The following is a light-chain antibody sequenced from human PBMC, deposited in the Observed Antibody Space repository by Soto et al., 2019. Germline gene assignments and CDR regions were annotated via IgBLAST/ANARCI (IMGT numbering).Light chain of an antibody. J-gene: IGKJ1*01. V-gene: IGKV3-20*01. CDR1: QSVSSSY. CDR3: QHYGRSLRT. Sequence: EIVVTQSPATLSLSPGERTTLSCRASQSVSSSYLPWYQQKPGQAPRLRIYGAVSRATGSSDRLRGSGSGTDFALNISRLELEDFAVYYCQHYGRSLRTFGQGTKVDIK. CDR2: GAV.